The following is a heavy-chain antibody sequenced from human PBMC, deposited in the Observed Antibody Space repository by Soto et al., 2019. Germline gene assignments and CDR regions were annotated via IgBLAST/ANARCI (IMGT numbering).Heavy chain of an antibody. CDR1: GFTFSSYG. Sequence: GGSLRLSCAASGFTFSSYGMHWVRQAPGKGLEWVAVIWYDGSNKYYADSVKGRFTISRDNSKNTLYLQMNSLRAEDTAVYYCARPGYDYIWGSLWDPFDYWGQGTLVTVSS. CDR2: IWYDGSNK. D-gene: IGHD3-16*01. J-gene: IGHJ4*02. CDR3: ARPGYDYIWGSLWDPFDY. V-gene: IGHV3-33*01.